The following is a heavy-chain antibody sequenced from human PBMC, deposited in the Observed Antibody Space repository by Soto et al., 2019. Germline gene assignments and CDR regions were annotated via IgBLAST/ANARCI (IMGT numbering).Heavy chain of an antibody. CDR2: ISSDGTT. D-gene: IGHD3-10*01. J-gene: IGHJ4*02. Sequence: EVQLVESGGDFVQPGGSLRLSCAASGFTFSSYGMNWVRQVPVKGLEWVSHISSDGTTYYADSVKGRFTISRDNAKNSLYLQMNSLIVEDTAVYYCASAPGYGDIDYWGRGTLVTVSS. CDR1: GFTFSSYG. CDR3: ASAPGYGDIDY. V-gene: IGHV3-48*01.